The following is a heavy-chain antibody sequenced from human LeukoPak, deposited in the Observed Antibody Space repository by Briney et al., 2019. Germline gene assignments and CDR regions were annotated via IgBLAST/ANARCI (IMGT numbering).Heavy chain of an antibody. D-gene: IGHD2-15*01. Sequence: GRSLGLSCTTSGFTFGNFPITWVRQAPGKGLEWVGYIRAKDYGGTTEYAAAVKGRFTISRDDSKGIGYLQMNDLQTDDTGVYYCTRGSGRFEYWGQGTLVTVSS. J-gene: IGHJ4*02. CDR1: GFTFGNFP. CDR3: TRGSGRFEY. CDR2: IRAKDYGGTT. V-gene: IGHV3-49*02.